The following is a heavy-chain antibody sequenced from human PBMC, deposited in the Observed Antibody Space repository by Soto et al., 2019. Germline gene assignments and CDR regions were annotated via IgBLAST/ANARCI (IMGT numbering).Heavy chain of an antibody. D-gene: IGHD3-10*01. CDR2: IYHTGTT. CDR1: GGSITSSGYS. CDR3: ETELLMVRREGGMDA. V-gene: IGHV4-30-2*01. J-gene: IGHJ6*02. Sequence: SETLSLTCAVSGGSITSSGYSWTWIRQPPGKGLEWIGYIYHTGTTYYNPSLNSRLTISLDRSKNHFSLKLTSVTAADTDVYFCETELLMVRREGGMDAWGQGTAVT.